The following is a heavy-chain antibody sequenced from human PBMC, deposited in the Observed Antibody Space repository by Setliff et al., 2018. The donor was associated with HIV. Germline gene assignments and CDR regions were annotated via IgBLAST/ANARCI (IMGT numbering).Heavy chain of an antibody. CDR3: ARVADRIYDFWSAYEY. V-gene: IGHV1-2*02. CDR2: ITPNGDDT. Sequence: ASVKVSCKASADIFNAYYIHWVRQAPGQGLEWMGWITPNGDDTKYPQKFEGRVTLTRDTSIATAYMELRSLTSDDTAVYYCARVADRIYDFWSAYEYWGQGTLVTVSS. D-gene: IGHD3-3*01. J-gene: IGHJ4*02. CDR1: ADIFNAYY.